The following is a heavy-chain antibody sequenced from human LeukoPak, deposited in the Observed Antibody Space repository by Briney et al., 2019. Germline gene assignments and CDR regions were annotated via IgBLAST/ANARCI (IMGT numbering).Heavy chain of an antibody. J-gene: IGHJ6*04. CDR1: GITFSSYG. D-gene: IGHD3-10*01. CDR3: ARVDYYGSGPYYYYGMDV. Sequence: GGSLRLSCAASGITFSSYGMHWVRQAPGKGLEWVAVIWYDGSNKYYADSVKGRFTISRDNCKNTLYLQMNSLRAEDTAVYYCARVDYYGSGPYYYYGMDVWGKGTTVTVSS. V-gene: IGHV3-33*01. CDR2: IWYDGSNK.